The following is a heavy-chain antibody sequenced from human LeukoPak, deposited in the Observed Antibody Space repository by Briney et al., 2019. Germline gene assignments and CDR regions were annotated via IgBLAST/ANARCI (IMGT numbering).Heavy chain of an antibody. D-gene: IGHD3-10*01. J-gene: IGHJ4*02. CDR2: ISGSGGST. V-gene: IGHV3-23*01. CDR3: AKTLQLLWFGELSYYFDY. Sequence: GGSLRLSCAASGFTFSSYAMSWVRQAPGKGLEWVSAISGSGGSTYYADSVKGRFTISRDNSKNTLYLQMNSLRAEDMAVYYCAKTLQLLWFGELSYYFDYWGQGTLVTVSS. CDR1: GFTFSSYA.